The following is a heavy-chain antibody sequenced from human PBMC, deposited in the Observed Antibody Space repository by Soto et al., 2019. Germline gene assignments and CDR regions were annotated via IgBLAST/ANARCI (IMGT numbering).Heavy chain of an antibody. CDR2: IYYSGST. Sequence: SETLSLTCTVSGGSISSYYWSWIRQPPGKGLEWIGYIYYSGSTNYNPSLKSRVTISVDTSKNQFSLKLSSVTAADTAVYYCARVRGGYSYGYGYYFDYWGQGTLVTVSS. J-gene: IGHJ4*02. CDR1: GGSISSYY. D-gene: IGHD5-18*01. CDR3: ARVRGGYSYGYGYYFDY. V-gene: IGHV4-59*01.